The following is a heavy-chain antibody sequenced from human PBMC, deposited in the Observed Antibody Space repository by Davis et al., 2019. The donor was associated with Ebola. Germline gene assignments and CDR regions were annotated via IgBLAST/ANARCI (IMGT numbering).Heavy chain of an antibody. V-gene: IGHV3-48*02. CDR1: GFTFTANS. J-gene: IGHJ4*02. Sequence: PGGSLRLSCITSGFTFTANSMNWVRQAPGKGLEGSSSISSSGGTTYYADFVQGRFTIPRDNAKKSLYLQMTSLRDEDTAVYYCVRASSGSYYSEFDNWGQGSLVTVTS. CDR2: ISSSGGTT. D-gene: IGHD1-26*01. CDR3: VRASSGSYYSEFDN.